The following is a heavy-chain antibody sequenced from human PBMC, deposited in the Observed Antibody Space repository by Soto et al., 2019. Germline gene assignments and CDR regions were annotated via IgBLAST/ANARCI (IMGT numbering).Heavy chain of an antibody. CDR2: IYYSGST. V-gene: IGHV4-59*08. D-gene: IGHD6-13*01. J-gene: IGHJ6*03. Sequence: SETLSLTCTVSGGSISSYYWSWIRQPPGKGLEWIGYIYYSGSTNYNPSLKSRVTISVDTSKNQFSLKLSSVTAADTAVYYCARQLGYSRHMDVWGKGTTVTVSS. CDR1: GGSISSYY. CDR3: ARQLGYSRHMDV.